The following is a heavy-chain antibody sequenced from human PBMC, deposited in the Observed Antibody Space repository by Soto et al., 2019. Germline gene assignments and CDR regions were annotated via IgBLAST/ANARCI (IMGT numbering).Heavy chain of an antibody. CDR3: ARGPSYSDSYFDY. V-gene: IGHV3-30*03. D-gene: IGHD4-17*01. J-gene: IGHJ4*02. CDR2: ISYDGNNK. Sequence: PGGSLRLSCAASEFTFSNYAMHWVRQPPGKGLQWLAVISYDGNNKYYADSVEGRFTISRDNSKNMVYLQMNSLRLEDTAVYYCARGPSYSDSYFDYWGQGTLVTVSS. CDR1: EFTFSNYA.